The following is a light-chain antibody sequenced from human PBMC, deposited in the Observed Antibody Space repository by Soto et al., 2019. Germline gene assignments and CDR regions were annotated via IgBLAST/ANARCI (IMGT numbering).Light chain of an antibody. V-gene: IGKV1-5*01. CDR3: QQYNTYPIT. CDR2: DAS. Sequence: GDRVTITCRASQSISSWLAWYQQRPGKAPKLLIYDASSLESGVPSRFSGSGSGTEFTFTISSLQPDDFATYYCQQYNTYPITFGQGTRLEIK. CDR1: QSISSW. J-gene: IGKJ5*01.